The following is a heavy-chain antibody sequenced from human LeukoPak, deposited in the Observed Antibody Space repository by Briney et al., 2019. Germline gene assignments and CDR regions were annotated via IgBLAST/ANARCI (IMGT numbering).Heavy chain of an antibody. CDR3: AKGHRVAVAGHFDY. CDR1: GFTFSSYE. V-gene: IGHV3-48*03. Sequence: GGSLRLSCAASGFTFSSYEMNWVRQAPGKGLEWVSYISSSGSTIYYADSVKGRFTISRDNSKNTLYLQMNSLRAEDTAVYYCAKGHRVAVAGHFDYWGQGTLVTVSS. CDR2: ISSSGSTI. D-gene: IGHD6-19*01. J-gene: IGHJ4*02.